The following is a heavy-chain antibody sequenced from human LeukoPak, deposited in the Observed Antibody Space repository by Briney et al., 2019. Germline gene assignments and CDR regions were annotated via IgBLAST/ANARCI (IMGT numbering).Heavy chain of an antibody. CDR2: IIPIFGTA. J-gene: IGHJ4*02. CDR1: GGTFSSYA. CDR3: ARDLYDSSGYYV. D-gene: IGHD3-22*01. Sequence: SVKVSCRASGGTFSSYAISWVRQAPGQGLEWMGGIIPIFGTANYAQKFQGRVTITADESTSTAYMELSSLRSEDTAVYYCARDLYDSSGYYVWGQGTLVTVSS. V-gene: IGHV1-69*01.